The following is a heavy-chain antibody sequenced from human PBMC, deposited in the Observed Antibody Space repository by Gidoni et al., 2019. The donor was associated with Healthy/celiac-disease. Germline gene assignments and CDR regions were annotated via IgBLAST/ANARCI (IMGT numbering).Heavy chain of an antibody. Sequence: EVQLLESGGGLVQPGGSLRLSCAASGFTFSSYAMSWVRQAPGKGLEWVSVISGSGGSTYYADSVKGRFTISRDNSKNTLYLQMNSLRAEDTAVYYCAKDPITIFGVVMGYFDYWGQGTLVTVSS. CDR1: GFTFSSYA. D-gene: IGHD3-3*01. CDR3: AKDPITIFGVVMGYFDY. J-gene: IGHJ4*02. CDR2: ISGSGGST. V-gene: IGHV3-23*01.